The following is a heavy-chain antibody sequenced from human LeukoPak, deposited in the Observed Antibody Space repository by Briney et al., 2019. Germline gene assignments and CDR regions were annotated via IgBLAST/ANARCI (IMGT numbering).Heavy chain of an antibody. J-gene: IGHJ4*02. CDR3: ARDPYYGDYVV. V-gene: IGHV3-48*03. CDR1: GFTFSSYE. CDR2: ISSSGSTI. Sequence: PGGSLRLSXAASGFTFSSYEMNWVGQAPGKGLEWVSYISSSGSTICYADSVKGRFTISRDNAKNSLYLQMNSLRAEDTAVYYCARDPYYGDYVVWGQGTLVTVSS. D-gene: IGHD4-17*01.